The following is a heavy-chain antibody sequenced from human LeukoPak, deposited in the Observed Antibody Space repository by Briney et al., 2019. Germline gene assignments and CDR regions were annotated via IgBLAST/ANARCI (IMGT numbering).Heavy chain of an antibody. CDR2: IYTSGST. V-gene: IGHV4-61*02. J-gene: IGHJ5*02. CDR1: GGSISSGSYY. Sequence: PSETLSLTCTVSGGSISSGSYYWSWIRQPAGKGLEWIGRIYTSGSTNYNPSLKSRVTISVDTSKNQFSLKLSSVTAADTAVYYCATSIAARPWNWFDPWGQGTLVTVSS. D-gene: IGHD6-6*01. CDR3: ATSIAARPWNWFDP.